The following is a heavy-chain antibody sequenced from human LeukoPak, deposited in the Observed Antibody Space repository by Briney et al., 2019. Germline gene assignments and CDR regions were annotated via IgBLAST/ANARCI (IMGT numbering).Heavy chain of an antibody. J-gene: IGHJ4*02. CDR2: IIPILGIA. D-gene: IGHD6-19*01. Sequence: GASVKVSCKASGYTFTSYAISWVRQAPGQGLEWMGRIIPILGIANYAQKFQGRVTITADKSTSTAYMELSSLRSEDTAVYYCARDNIAVAGRNDYWGQGTLVTVSS. CDR3: ARDNIAVAGRNDY. CDR1: GYTFTSYA. V-gene: IGHV1-69*04.